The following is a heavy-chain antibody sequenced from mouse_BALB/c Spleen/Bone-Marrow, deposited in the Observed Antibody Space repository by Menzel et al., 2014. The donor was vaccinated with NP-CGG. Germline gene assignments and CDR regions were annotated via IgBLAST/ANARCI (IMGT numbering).Heavy chain of an antibody. CDR2: IWAGGST. D-gene: IGHD1-1*01. CDR3: ARKDYGSRGGYFDV. CDR1: GFSLTSYG. J-gene: IGHJ1*01. Sequence: VKLVESGPGLVAPSQSLSITCTVSGFSLTSYGVHWVRQPPGKGLEWLGLIWAGGSTNYNSALMSRLSISKDNSKSQVFLKMNSLQTDDTAMYYCARKDYGSRGGYFDVWGAGTTVTVSS. V-gene: IGHV2-9*02.